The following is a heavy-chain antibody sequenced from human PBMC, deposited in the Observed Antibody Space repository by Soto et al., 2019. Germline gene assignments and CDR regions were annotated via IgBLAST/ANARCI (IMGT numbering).Heavy chain of an antibody. V-gene: IGHV4-34*01. J-gene: IGHJ4*02. CDR2: INHSGST. CDR3: ARNSTVTSFDY. D-gene: IGHD4-17*01. CDR1: GGSFSGYY. Sequence: SETLSLTCAVYGGSFSGYYWSWIRQPPGKGLEWIGEINHSGSTNYNPSLKSRVTISVDTSKNQFSLKLSSVTAADTAVYYCARNSTVTSFDYWGQATLVTVSS.